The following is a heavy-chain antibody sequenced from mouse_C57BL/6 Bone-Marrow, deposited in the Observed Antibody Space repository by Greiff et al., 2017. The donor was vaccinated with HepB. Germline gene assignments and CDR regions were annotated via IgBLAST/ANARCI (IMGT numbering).Heavy chain of an antibody. V-gene: IGHV1-50*01. J-gene: IGHJ1*03. CDR3: ARDYYGSRYWYFDV. Sequence: VQLQPPGAELVKPGASVKLSCKASGYTFTSYWMQWVKQRPGQGLEWIGEIDPSDSYTNYNQKFKGKATLTVDTSSSTAYMQLSSLTSEDSAVYYCARDYYGSRYWYFDVWGTGTTVTVSS. CDR2: IDPSDSYT. CDR1: GYTFTSYW. D-gene: IGHD1-1*01.